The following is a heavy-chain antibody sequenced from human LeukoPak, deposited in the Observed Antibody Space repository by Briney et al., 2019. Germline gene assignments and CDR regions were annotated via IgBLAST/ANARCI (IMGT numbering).Heavy chain of an antibody. J-gene: IGHJ4*02. CDR3: AKDQLRYFDWFPPFDY. D-gene: IGHD3-9*01. CDR2: IKQDGSET. CDR1: EFIFSNYW. Sequence: PGGSLRLSCVGSEFIFSNYWMSWVRQAPGKGLEWVANIKQDGSETYSVDSVKGRFTISRDNAKNSLYLQMNSLRAEDTAVYYCAKDQLRYFDWFPPFDYWGQGTLVTVSS. V-gene: IGHV3-7*03.